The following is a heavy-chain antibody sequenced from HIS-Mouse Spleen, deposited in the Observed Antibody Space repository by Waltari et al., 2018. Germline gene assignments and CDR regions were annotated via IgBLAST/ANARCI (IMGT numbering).Heavy chain of an antibody. CDR1: GGSISRSSYY. V-gene: IGHV4-39*01. J-gene: IGHJ2*01. CDR3: ARHNLNYWYFDL. Sequence: QLQLQESGPGLVKPSETLSLTCTASGGSISRSSYYWGWFRQPPGKGLEWIGSIYYSGSTYYNPSLKSRVTISVDTSKNQFSLKLSSVTAADTAVYYCARHNLNYWYFDLWGRGTLVTVSS. CDR2: IYYSGST.